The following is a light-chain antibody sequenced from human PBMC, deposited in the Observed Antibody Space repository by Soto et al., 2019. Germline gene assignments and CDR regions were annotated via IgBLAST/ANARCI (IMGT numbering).Light chain of an antibody. CDR2: LGS. CDR3: RQALRPPM. CDR1: QSLLHSNGYNY. V-gene: IGKV2-28*01. J-gene: IGKJ1*01. Sequence: DIVMTQSPLSLPVTPGEPASISCRSSQSLLHSNGYNYLDWYLQKPGQSPQLLIYLGSNRASGVPDRFSGSGSGTDFTLKISRLEAEDVGVYYFRQALRPPMFGEGTKVEIQ.